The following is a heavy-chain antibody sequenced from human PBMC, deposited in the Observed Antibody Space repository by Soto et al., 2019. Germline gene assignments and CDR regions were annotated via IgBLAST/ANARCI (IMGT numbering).Heavy chain of an antibody. D-gene: IGHD6-13*01. V-gene: IGHV1-69*02. CDR3: ASVEAASTAPGFDY. Sequence: SVKVSCKASGGTFSSYTISWVRQDPGQGLEWMGRIIPILGIANYAQKFQGRVTITADKSTSTAYMELSSLRSEDTAVYYCASVEAASTAPGFDYWGQGTLVTVSS. CDR2: IIPILGIA. J-gene: IGHJ4*02. CDR1: GGTFSSYT.